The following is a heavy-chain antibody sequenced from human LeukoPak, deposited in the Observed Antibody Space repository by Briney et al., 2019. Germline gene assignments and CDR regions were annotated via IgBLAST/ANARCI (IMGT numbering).Heavy chain of an antibody. D-gene: IGHD6-19*01. V-gene: IGHV3-21*01. Sequence: GGSLRLSCAATGFTFSSYSMHWVRQAPGKGLEWVSSISSSSSYIYYADSVKGRFTISRDNAKNSLYLQMNSLRAEDTAVYYCARPAVAGSFDYWGQGTLVTVSS. CDR1: GFTFSSYS. CDR3: ARPAVAGSFDY. J-gene: IGHJ4*02. CDR2: ISSSSSYI.